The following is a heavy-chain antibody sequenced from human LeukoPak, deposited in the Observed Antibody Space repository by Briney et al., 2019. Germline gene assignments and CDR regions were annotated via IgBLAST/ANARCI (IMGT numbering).Heavy chain of an antibody. J-gene: IGHJ4*02. D-gene: IGHD2-21*02. CDR1: GASISGSGYY. V-gene: IGHV4-39*01. CDR2: IYHTGST. CDR3: AKSDGYGLIDY. Sequence: PSETLSLTCAVSGASISGSGYYWGWIRQPPGMELQWIGNIYHTGSTYYNASLQSRVTISIDTSKNQFSLRLNSVTAADTAMCYCAKSDGYGLIDYWGQGTLVTVSS.